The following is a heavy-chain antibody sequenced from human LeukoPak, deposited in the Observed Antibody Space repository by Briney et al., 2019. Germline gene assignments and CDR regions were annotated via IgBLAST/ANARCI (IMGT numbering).Heavy chain of an antibody. D-gene: IGHD3-9*01. J-gene: IGHJ4*02. Sequence: GGSLRLSCAASGFTFSSYWMSWVRQAPGKGLEWVANIKQDGSEKYYVDSVKGRFTISRDNAKNTLYLQMNSLRAEDTAVYYCAKSRYFDWLSEFDHWGQGTLVTVSS. CDR3: AKSRYFDWLSEFDH. CDR2: IKQDGSEK. CDR1: GFTFSSYW. V-gene: IGHV3-7*03.